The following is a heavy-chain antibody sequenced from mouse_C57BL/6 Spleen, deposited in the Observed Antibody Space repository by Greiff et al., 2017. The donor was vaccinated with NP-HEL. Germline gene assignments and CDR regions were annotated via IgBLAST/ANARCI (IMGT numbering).Heavy chain of an antibody. V-gene: IGHV1-7*01. J-gene: IGHJ3*01. CDR2: INPSSGYT. CDR3: AGDSSGPFAY. D-gene: IGHD3-2*02. Sequence: VQLQQSGAELAKPGASVKLSCKASGYTFTSYWMHWVKQRPGQGLEWIGYINPSSGYTKYNQKFKDTATLTADKSSSSAYMQLSSLTYEDSAVYYCAGDSSGPFAYWGQGTLVTVSA. CDR1: GYTFTSYW.